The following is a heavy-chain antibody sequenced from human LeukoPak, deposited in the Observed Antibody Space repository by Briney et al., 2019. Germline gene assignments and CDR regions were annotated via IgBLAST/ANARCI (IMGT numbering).Heavy chain of an antibody. CDR3: VKVFRTIPVAGTTFYYFYMDV. CDR1: EFTFSTLP. CDR2: ISGSSDNP. J-gene: IGHJ6*03. D-gene: IGHD6-19*01. Sequence: GGPLRLSCAPSEFTFSTLPMSWVRQPPGKGREWFATISGSSDNPYYADSVKGRFTISRDNSKDTLYLQMNSLRAEDTAVYFCVKVFRTIPVAGTTFYYFYMDVWGEGTTVTVSS. V-gene: IGHV3-23*01.